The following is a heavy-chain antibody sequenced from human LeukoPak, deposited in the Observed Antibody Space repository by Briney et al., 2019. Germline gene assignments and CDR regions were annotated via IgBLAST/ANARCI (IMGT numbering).Heavy chain of an antibody. V-gene: IGHV3-21*06. CDR1: GFTFSSYS. CDR3: ATGYSSGWYFYFQH. CDR2: ISSSSSYI. D-gene: IGHD6-19*01. J-gene: IGHJ1*01. Sequence: GGSLRLSCAASGFTFSSYSMNWVRQAPGKGLEWVSSISSSSSYIYYADSVKGRFTISRDNAKNSLSLRMNSLSAEDTAVYYCATGYSSGWYFYFQHWGQGSLVSVSS.